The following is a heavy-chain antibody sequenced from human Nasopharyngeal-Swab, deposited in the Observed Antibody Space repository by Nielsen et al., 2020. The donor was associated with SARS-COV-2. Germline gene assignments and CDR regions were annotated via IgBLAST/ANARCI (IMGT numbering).Heavy chain of an antibody. CDR1: TGSITSYY. CDR3: ARGVQQWLANDY. V-gene: IGHV4-4*07. CDR2: FYTSGST. Sequence: GSLRLSCTVSTGSITSYYCTCVRQPAGKGLEWIGPFYTSGSTNYNPSLKRRVTMSVDTSKNQLSLKLRSVTAADTAVYYCARGVQQWLANDYWGQGTLVTVSS. D-gene: IGHD6-19*01. J-gene: IGHJ4*02.